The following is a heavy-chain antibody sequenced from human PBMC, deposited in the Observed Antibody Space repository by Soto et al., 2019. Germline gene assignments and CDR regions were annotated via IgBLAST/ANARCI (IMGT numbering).Heavy chain of an antibody. Sequence: GESLKISCKGSGYTFPSYWVGWVRQMPGKGLEWMGIIYPGDSDTRYSPSFQGQVTISADNSITTAYLQWNSLKASDTAMYYCARVRDCSNGICYRLDNWGQGTLVTVSS. J-gene: IGHJ4*02. D-gene: IGHD2-8*01. CDR2: IYPGDSDT. CDR1: GYTFPSYW. V-gene: IGHV5-51*01. CDR3: ARVRDCSNGICYRLDN.